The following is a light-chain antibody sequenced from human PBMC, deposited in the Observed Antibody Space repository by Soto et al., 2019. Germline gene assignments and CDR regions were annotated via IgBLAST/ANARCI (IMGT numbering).Light chain of an antibody. J-gene: IGKJ1*01. V-gene: IGKV2-30*01. CDR1: QSPVFSDGNSY. CDR2: KAS. CDR3: MQGTHWPWT. Sequence: DVVMTQSPLSLPVALGQPAAISCRSSQSPVFSDGNSYLNWFQQRPGQSPRRLIYKASNRDPGVPDGFSGSGSGTDFTLKITRVEAEDVGVYYCMQGTHWPWTFGQGTKVDIK.